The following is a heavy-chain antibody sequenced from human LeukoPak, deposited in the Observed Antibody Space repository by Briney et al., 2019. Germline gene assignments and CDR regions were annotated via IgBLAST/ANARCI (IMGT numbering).Heavy chain of an antibody. CDR1: GPSISSYY. J-gene: IGHJ1*01. CDR3: ARGVGALFQH. Sequence: SHTLSPTCPLAGPSISSYYWSSVRQPPGKGLEWIGYIHYSGSNNYNPSLKCRVTISVDTSKHQFSLKLSSVTAADTAVYYCARGVGALFQHWGQGTLVTVSS. D-gene: IGHD1-26*01. CDR2: IHYSGSN. V-gene: IGHV4-59*08.